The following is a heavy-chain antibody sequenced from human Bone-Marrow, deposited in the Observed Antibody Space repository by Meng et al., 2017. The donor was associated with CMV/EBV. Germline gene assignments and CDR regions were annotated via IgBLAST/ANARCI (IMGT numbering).Heavy chain of an antibody. J-gene: IGHJ4*02. CDR1: SYY. CDR3: ARGRNYYDSSGYYSASGGDFDY. CDR2: ISYSGST. Sequence: SYYWSWIRQPPGKGLEWIGYISYSGSTNYNPSLKSRVTISVDTSKNQFSLKLSSVTAADTAVYYCARGRNYYDSSGYYSASGGDFDYWGQGTLVTVSS. D-gene: IGHD3-22*01. V-gene: IGHV4-59*01.